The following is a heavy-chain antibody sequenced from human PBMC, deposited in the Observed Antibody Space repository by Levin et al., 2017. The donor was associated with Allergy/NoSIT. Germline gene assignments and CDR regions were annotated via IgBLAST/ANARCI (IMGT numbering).Heavy chain of an antibody. CDR2: IHPGDSQT. CDR1: GYTFSNYW. CDR3: ATLEYCSGSTCYAPSRY. J-gene: IGHJ4*02. Sequence: GESLKISCQTSGYTFSNYWIGWVRKMPGKGLEWMGIIHPGDSQTRYSPSFQGQVTISADKSITTAYLQWTTLKASDTAMYYCATLEYCSGSTCYAPSRYWGQGTLVAVSS. V-gene: IGHV5-51*01. D-gene: IGHD2-2*01.